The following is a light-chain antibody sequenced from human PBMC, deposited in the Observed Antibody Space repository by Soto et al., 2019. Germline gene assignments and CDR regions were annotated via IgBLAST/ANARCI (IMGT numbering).Light chain of an antibody. Sequence: EIVMTQSPATLSVSPGERATLSCRASQGVSSNLAWYQQKPGQAPRLLIYGTSTRATGIPARFSGSGSGTEFTLTISSLQSEDFAVYYCQQYNNWPLTFGGGTKVDI. V-gene: IGKV3-15*01. CDR1: QGVSSN. CDR3: QQYNNWPLT. CDR2: GTS. J-gene: IGKJ4*01.